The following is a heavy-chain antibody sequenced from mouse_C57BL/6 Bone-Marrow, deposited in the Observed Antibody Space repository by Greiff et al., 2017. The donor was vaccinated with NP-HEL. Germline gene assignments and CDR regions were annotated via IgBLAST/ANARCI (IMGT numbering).Heavy chain of an antibody. CDR2: IRNKANGYTT. CDR3: ARSIYYAYAGDPFYAMDY. CDR1: GFTFTDHY. V-gene: IGHV7-3*01. D-gene: IGHD2-2*01. J-gene: IGHJ4*01. Sequence: EVQGVESGGGLVQPGGSLSLSCAASGFTFTDHYMSWVRHPPGKALGWLGFIRNKANGYTTEYSASVKGRFTISGDYSQSILSMNMNAQRAKDSATSYCARSIYYAYAGDPFYAMDYWGQGTSVPVSS.